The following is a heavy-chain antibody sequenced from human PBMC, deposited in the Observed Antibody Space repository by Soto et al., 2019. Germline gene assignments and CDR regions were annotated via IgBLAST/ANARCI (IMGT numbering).Heavy chain of an antibody. Sequence: QVQLVASGGGVVQPGRSLRLSCAASGFTFNNYGMHWVRQAPGTGLEWVAVIWYDGSYKYNADSVKGRFTISRDTAKNTLYLQMNSLRGEDTAVYHCARGNWNYGYFDYWGQGTLGTFAS. CDR2: IWYDGSYK. CDR1: GFTFNNYG. V-gene: IGHV3-33*01. D-gene: IGHD1-7*01. J-gene: IGHJ4*02. CDR3: ARGNWNYGYFDY.